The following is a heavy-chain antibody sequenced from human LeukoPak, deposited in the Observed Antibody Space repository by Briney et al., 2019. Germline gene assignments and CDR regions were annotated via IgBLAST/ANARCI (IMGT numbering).Heavy chain of an antibody. D-gene: IGHD1-1*01. CDR3: ARDSVEGY. V-gene: IGHV4-4*07. Sequence: SETLPLTCTVSGGSMGGYSWSWLRQPAGKGLEWIGRIYTSGSTNYNPSLKSRVTMSVDTSKNQFSLKLSSVTAADTGVYYCARDSVEGYWGQGTLVTVSS. J-gene: IGHJ4*02. CDR1: GGSMGGYS. CDR2: IYTSGST.